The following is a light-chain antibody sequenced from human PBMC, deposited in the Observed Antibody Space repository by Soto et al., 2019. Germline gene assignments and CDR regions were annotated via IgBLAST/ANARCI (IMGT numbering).Light chain of an antibody. CDR2: GNS. V-gene: IGLV1-40*01. CDR3: QSYDSSLRAVV. J-gene: IGLJ3*02. Sequence: QSVLTQPPSVSGAPGQRVTISCTGSSSNIGADYDVHWYQQLPGTAPKLLIYGNSNRPSGVPDRVSGSKSGTSASLAITGLQAEDEADYYCQSYDSSLRAVVFGGGTKLTVL. CDR1: SSNIGADYD.